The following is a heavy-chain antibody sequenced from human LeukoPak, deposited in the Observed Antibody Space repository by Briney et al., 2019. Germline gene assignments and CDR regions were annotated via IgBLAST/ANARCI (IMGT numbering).Heavy chain of an antibody. J-gene: IGHJ6*03. CDR3: ARGWDSYGFLYYMDV. Sequence: SETLSLTCTVSGGSISSSSYYWGWIRQPPGKGLEWIGSIYYSGSTYYNPSLKSRVTISVDTSKNQFSLKLSSVTAADTAVYYCARGWDSYGFLYYMDVWGKGTTVTISS. D-gene: IGHD5-18*01. CDR2: IYYSGST. CDR1: GGSISSSSYY. V-gene: IGHV4-39*07.